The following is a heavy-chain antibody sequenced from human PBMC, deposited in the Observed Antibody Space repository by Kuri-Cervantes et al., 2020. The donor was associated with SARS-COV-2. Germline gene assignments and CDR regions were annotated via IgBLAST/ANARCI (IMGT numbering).Heavy chain of an antibody. D-gene: IGHD2-2*01. CDR2: ISYDGSNK. CDR3: ARDGTGFSSTSKYYYYYGMDV. J-gene: IGHJ6*02. V-gene: IGHV3-30-3*01. Sequence: LSLTCAASGFTFSSYAMHWVRQAPGKGLEWVAVISYDGSNKYYADSVKGRFTISRDNSKNTLYLQMNSLRAEDTAVYYCARDGTGFSSTSKYYYYYGMDVWGQGTTVTVSS. CDR1: GFTFSSYA.